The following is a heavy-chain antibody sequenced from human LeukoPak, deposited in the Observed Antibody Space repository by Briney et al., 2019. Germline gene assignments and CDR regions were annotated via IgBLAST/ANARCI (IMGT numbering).Heavy chain of an antibody. CDR2: INHSGST. D-gene: IGHD3-10*01. J-gene: IGHJ5*02. CDR3: ARDGGYPAIWFGESHPNWFDP. V-gene: IGHV4-34*01. Sequence: SETLSLTCAVYGGSFSGYYWSWIRQPPGKGLEWIGEINHSGSTNYNPSLKSRVTISVDTSKNQFSLKLSSVTAADTAVYYCARDGGYPAIWFGESHPNWFDPWGQGTLVTVSS. CDR1: GGSFSGYY.